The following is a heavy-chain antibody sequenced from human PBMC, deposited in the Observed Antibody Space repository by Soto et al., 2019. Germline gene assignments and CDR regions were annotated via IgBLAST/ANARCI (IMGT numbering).Heavy chain of an antibody. Sequence: GGSLRLFCAASVFFFSSYSMNCVSQAPGKWLEWVSSISSSSSYIYYADSVKGRFTISRDNAKNSLYLQMNSLRSEDTAVYYCARAKALVYFDYWGQGTLVTVSS. D-gene: IGHD2-8*02. CDR2: ISSSSSYI. J-gene: IGHJ4*02. V-gene: IGHV3-21*01. CDR3: ARAKALVYFDY. CDR1: VFFFSSYS.